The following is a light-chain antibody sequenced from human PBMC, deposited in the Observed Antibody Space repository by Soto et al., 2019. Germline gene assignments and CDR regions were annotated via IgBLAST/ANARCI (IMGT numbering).Light chain of an antibody. CDR2: GAS. J-gene: IGKJ4*01. CDR1: QSVGSN. V-gene: IGKV3-15*01. CDR3: QQYNNGLWELT. Sequence: EIVMTQSPATLSVSPGERATLSCRASQSVGSNLAWYLQKPGQAPRLLIFGASSRAPGIPARFSGSGSGTEFTLTISSLQSEDFAVYYCQQYNNGLWELTFGGGTKVEI.